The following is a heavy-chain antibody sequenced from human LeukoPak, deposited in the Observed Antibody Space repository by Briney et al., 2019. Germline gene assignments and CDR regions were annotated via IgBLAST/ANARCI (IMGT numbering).Heavy chain of an antibody. D-gene: IGHD3-10*01. CDR1: GFTFSSYG. V-gene: IGHV3-30*02. Sequence: GGSLRLSCAASGFTFSSYGMHWVRQAPGKGLEWVAYIQNDGSNEQYADSVKGRFSISRDSSKNILYLQMNSLRAEDTAVYYCAKDQNGAYYYGSGSRGYYYYMDVWGKGTTVTVSS. J-gene: IGHJ6*03. CDR2: IQNDGSNE. CDR3: AKDQNGAYYYGSGSRGYYYYMDV.